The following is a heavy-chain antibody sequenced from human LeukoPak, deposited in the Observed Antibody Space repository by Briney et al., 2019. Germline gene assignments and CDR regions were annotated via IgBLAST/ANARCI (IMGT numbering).Heavy chain of an antibody. CDR3: ASRWRDSSGYYYFDY. D-gene: IGHD3-22*01. V-gene: IGHV4-59*01. CDR1: GDSISSYY. Sequence: PSETLSLTCTVSGDSISSYYWSWIRQPPGKGLEWIGYIYYSGSTNYNPSLKSRVTISVDTSKNQFSLKLSSVTAADTAVYYCASRWRDSSGYYYFDYWGQGTLVTVSS. J-gene: IGHJ4*02. CDR2: IYYSGST.